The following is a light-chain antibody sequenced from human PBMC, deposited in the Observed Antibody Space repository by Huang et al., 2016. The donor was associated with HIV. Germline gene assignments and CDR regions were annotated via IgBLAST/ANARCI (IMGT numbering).Light chain of an antibody. CDR3: QQLINYPVT. Sequence: IQLTQSPSSLSASGEDRVTITCRASQGTSSYLAWYQQQPGKAPKLLIYAASTLESGVPSRFSGSGSGTDFTLTISSLRPEDFATYYCQQLINYPVTFGGGTKVEIK. J-gene: IGKJ4*01. V-gene: IGKV1-9*01. CDR2: AAS. CDR1: QGTSSY.